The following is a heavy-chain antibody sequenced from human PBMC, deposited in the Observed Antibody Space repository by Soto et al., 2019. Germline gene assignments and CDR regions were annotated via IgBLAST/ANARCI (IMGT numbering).Heavy chain of an antibody. CDR2: ISAYNGNT. V-gene: IGHV1-18*01. Sequence: GASVKVSCKASGYTFTSYGISWVRQAPGQGLEWMGWISAYNGNTNYAQKLQGRVTMTTDTSTSTAYMEFRSLRSDDTAVYYCAREYCSGGSCYHSFQHWGQGTLVTVSS. D-gene: IGHD2-15*01. J-gene: IGHJ1*01. CDR1: GYTFTSYG. CDR3: AREYCSGGSCYHSFQH.